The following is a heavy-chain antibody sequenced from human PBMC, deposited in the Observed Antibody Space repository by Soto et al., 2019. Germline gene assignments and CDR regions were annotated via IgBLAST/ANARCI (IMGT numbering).Heavy chain of an antibody. CDR2: IYYSGST. J-gene: IGHJ4*02. Sequence: SETLSLTCTVSGGSISSSSYYWGWIRQPPGKGLEWIGSIYYSGSTYYNPSLKSRVTISVDTSKNQFSLKLSSVTAADTAVYYCASLYSGYDLVYSYWGQGTLVTVSS. V-gene: IGHV4-39*01. CDR1: GGSISSSSYY. D-gene: IGHD5-12*01. CDR3: ASLYSGYDLVYSY.